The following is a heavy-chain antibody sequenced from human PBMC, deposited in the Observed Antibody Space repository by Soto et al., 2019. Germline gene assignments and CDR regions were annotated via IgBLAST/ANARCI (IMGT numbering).Heavy chain of an antibody. Sequence: EVQLVESGGGFLQPGGSLRLSCAASGLTLSSHAMSWVRQAPGKGLEWVSMISSSGSSTFYADSVKGRFTISRDNSNNALFLQMNSLRAEDMAVYYCTKGVTWYYFENWGKGTLVTVSS. V-gene: IGHV3-23*04. CDR2: ISSSGSST. CDR3: TKGVTWYYFEN. CDR1: GLTLSSHA. J-gene: IGHJ4*02. D-gene: IGHD2-8*02.